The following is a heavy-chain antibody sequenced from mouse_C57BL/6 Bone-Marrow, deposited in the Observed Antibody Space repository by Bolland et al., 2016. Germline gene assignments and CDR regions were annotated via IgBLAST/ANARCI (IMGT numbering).Heavy chain of an antibody. CDR3: ARGDYGPYAMDY. D-gene: IGHD2-4*01. V-gene: IGHV1-19*01. J-gene: IGHJ4*01. Sequence: YNQKFKGKATLTVDKSSSTAYMELNSLTSEDSAVYYCARGDYGPYAMDYWGQGTS.